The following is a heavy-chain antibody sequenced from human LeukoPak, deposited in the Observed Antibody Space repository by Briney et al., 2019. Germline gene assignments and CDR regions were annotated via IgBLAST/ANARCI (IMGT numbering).Heavy chain of an antibody. CDR2: ISSSSSYI. CDR3: ARHPEPGYCSSTSCHESYFDY. CDR1: GFTFSSYS. D-gene: IGHD2-2*01. Sequence: PGGSLRLSCAASGFTFSSYSMNWVRQAPGKGLGWVSSISSSSSYIYYADSVKGRFTISRDNAKNSLYLQMNSLRAEDTAVYYCARHPEPGYCSSTSCHESYFDYWGQGTLVTVSS. V-gene: IGHV3-21*04. J-gene: IGHJ4*02.